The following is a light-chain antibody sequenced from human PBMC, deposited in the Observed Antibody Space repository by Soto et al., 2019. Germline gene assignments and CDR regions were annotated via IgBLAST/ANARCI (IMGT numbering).Light chain of an antibody. CDR1: ESVTNY. CDR3: QQYGSSQT. CDR2: DVS. Sequence: PGDRGTLSCRASESVTNYLAWYQQKPGQAPRLLVYDVSNRATGIPARFSGGGSGTDFTLTISRLEPEDFAVYYCQQYGSSQTFGQGPRWIS. J-gene: IGKJ1*01. V-gene: IGKV3-20*01.